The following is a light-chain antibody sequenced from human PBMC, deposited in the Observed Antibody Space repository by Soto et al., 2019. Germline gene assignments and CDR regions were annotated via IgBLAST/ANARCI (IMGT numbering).Light chain of an antibody. J-gene: IGLJ3*02. CDR3: QTWGTGIRV. Sequence: QLVLTQSPSASASLGASVKLTCTLSRRHSSYAIAWHQQQPEKGPRYLMKLNSDGSHSKGDGIPDRFSGSSSGAERYLTISSLQSEDEADYYCQTWGTGIRVFGGGTKLTVL. CDR1: RRHSSYA. V-gene: IGLV4-69*01. CDR2: LNSDGSH.